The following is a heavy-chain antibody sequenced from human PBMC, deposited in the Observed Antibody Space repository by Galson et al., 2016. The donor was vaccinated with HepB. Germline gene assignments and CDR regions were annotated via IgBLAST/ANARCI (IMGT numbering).Heavy chain of an antibody. CDR2: MIVSSGGETYI. Sequence: SLRLSCAASGFTISTYPMNWVRQAPGKGLEWVSSMIVSSGGETYIYYADAVKGRFTISRDNTNNSLSLQMDSLRAEDTAVYYCAMHSYSRSFDVWGQGTLVTVSS. CDR1: GFTISTYP. CDR3: AMHSYSRSFDV. J-gene: IGHJ4*02. D-gene: IGHD2-21*01. V-gene: IGHV3-21*01.